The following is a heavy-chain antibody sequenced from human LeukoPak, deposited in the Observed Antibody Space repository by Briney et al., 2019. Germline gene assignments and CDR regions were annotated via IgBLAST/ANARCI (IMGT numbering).Heavy chain of an antibody. D-gene: IGHD3-3*01. CDR1: GGFFSGYY. V-gene: IGHV4-34*01. CDR3: ARGPYCDDFWSGYYYYYYGMDV. J-gene: IGHJ6*02. CDR2: INHSGST. Sequence: SETLSLTCAVYGGFFSGYYWNWIRQPPGKGPEWIGEINHSGSTNYNPSLKSRVTISVDTPKNPFSLKLSSVTAADTAVYYCARGPYCDDFWSGYYYYYYGMDVWGQGTTVTVSS.